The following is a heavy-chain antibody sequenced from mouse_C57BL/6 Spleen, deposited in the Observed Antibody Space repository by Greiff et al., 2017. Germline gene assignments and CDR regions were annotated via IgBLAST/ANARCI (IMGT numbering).Heavy chain of an antibody. J-gene: IGHJ2*01. CDR1: GYAFSSSW. Sequence: QVQLKQSGPELVKPGASVKISCKASGYAFSSSWMNWVKQRPGKGLEWIGRIYPGDGDTNYNGKFKGKATLTADKSSSPAYMQLSSLTSEDSAVYFCAKDLPFDYWGQGTTLTVSS. CDR3: AKDLPFDY. CDR2: IYPGDGDT. D-gene: IGHD5-1*01. V-gene: IGHV1-82*01.